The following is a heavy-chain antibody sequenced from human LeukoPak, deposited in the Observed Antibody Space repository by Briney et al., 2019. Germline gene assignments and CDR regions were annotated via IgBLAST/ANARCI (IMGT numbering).Heavy chain of an antibody. D-gene: IGHD6-6*01. CDR1: GGSISSYY. V-gene: IGHV4-59*08. CDR3: ARLGVRYSTSSWWFDP. J-gene: IGHJ5*02. Sequence: SGTLSLTCTISGGSISSYYWSWIRQPPGKGLEWIGYIYYSGSTNYSPSLKSRVTISVDTSKNQFSLKLSSVTAADTAVYYCARLGVRYSTSSWWFDPWGQGTLVTVSS. CDR2: IYYSGST.